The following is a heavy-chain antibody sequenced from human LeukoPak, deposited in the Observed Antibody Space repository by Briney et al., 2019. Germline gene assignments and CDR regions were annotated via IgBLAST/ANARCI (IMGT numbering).Heavy chain of an antibody. CDR3: AKDREEIVVVPAASSFYYYYGMDV. CDR2: IRYDGSNK. CDR1: GFTFSSYG. J-gene: IGHJ6*02. V-gene: IGHV3-30*02. Sequence: GGSLRLSCAASGFTFSSYGMHWVRQAPGKGLEWVAFIRYDGSNKYYADSVKGRFTISRDNSKNTLYLQMNSLRAEDTAVYYCAKDREEIVVVPAASSFYYYYGMDVWGQGTTVTVPS. D-gene: IGHD2-2*01.